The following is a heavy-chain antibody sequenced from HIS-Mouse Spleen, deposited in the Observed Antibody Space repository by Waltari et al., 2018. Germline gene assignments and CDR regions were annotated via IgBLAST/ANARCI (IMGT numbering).Heavy chain of an antibody. V-gene: IGHV4-38-2*02. CDR2: IYHSGIT. Sequence: QVQLQESGPGLVKPSETLSLTCTVSGYSISSGYYWGWIRQPPGKGLEWIGSIYHSGITYHQPALKSRVTISVDTSKNQFSLKLSSVTAADTAVYYCASLITGTTSIDYWGQGTLVTVSS. CDR3: ASLITGTTSIDY. D-gene: IGHD1-7*01. CDR1: GYSISSGYY. J-gene: IGHJ4*02.